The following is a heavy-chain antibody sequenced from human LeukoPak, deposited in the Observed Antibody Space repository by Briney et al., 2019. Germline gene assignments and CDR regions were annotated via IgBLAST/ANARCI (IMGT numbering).Heavy chain of an antibody. CDR3: ARGESNYYGSGSSYYYGMDV. V-gene: IGHV1-2*02. CDR1: GYTFTGYY. J-gene: IGHJ6*02. CDR2: INPNTGGT. D-gene: IGHD3-10*01. Sequence: ASVKVSCKASGYTFTGYYMHWVRQAPGQGLEWMGWINPNTGGTNYAQKFQGRFTMTRDTSISTAYMELSRLRSDDTAVYYCARGESNYYGSGSSYYYGMDVWGQGTTVTVSS.